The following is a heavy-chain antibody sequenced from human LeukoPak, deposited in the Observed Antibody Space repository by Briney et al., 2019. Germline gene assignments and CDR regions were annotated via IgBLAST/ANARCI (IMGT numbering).Heavy chain of an antibody. V-gene: IGHV1-46*01. CDR3: ARRVGTTRTAFDN. Sequence: ASVKVSCKASGYTFTSYSVHWVRQAPGQGLEWMATINPSVGSAIYAQKFQGRVTVTSDTSTSAVFMELTSLTSDDTAVHYCARRVGTTRTAFDNWGQGTLVTVSS. J-gene: IGHJ4*02. CDR2: INPSVGSA. CDR1: GYTFTSYS. D-gene: IGHD1-26*01.